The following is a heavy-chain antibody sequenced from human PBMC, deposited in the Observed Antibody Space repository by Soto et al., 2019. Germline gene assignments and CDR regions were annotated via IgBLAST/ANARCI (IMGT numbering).Heavy chain of an antibody. CDR1: GGTFSSYA. Sequence: QVQLVQSGAEVKKPGSSVKVSCKASGGTFSSYAISWVRQAPGQGLEWMGGIIPISGTANYAQKFQGRVTITADESTSIAYMKQSSLRSEDTAVYYCARSQGSSTSLESYYYYYYGMDVWGQGTTVTVSS. CDR3: ARSQGSSTSLESYYYYYYGMDV. J-gene: IGHJ6*02. D-gene: IGHD2-2*01. V-gene: IGHV1-69*01. CDR2: IIPISGTA.